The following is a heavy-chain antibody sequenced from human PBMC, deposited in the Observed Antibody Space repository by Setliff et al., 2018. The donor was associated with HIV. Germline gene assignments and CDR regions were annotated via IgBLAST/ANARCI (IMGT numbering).Heavy chain of an antibody. CDR2: INPTGDSM. J-gene: IGHJ5*02. V-gene: IGHV1-46*01. D-gene: IGHD2-2*01. Sequence: ASVKVSCKASGYTFTNYYMHWVRQAPGQGLEWMGIINPTGDSMSHAQKFQGRVTITTDESTSTAYMELSGLRSEDTAVYYCARDFGGYCSSMSCPGLFDPWGQGTLVTVSS. CDR3: ARDFGGYCSSMSCPGLFDP. CDR1: GYTFTNYY.